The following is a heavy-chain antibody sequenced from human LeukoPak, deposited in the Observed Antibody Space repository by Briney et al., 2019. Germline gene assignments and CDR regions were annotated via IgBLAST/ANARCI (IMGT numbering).Heavy chain of an antibody. D-gene: IGHD6-13*01. CDR3: AREGYTSSWYSGYYYFDY. Sequence: SETLSLTCTGSGGSISSGSYFWTWIRQPAGKRLEWIGRINTSGSTNYNPSLKSRVTISVDTSKNQFSLKLSSVTAADTAVFFCAREGYTSSWYSGYYYFDYWGQGTLVTVSS. J-gene: IGHJ4*02. CDR2: INTSGST. V-gene: IGHV4-61*02. CDR1: GGSISSGSYF.